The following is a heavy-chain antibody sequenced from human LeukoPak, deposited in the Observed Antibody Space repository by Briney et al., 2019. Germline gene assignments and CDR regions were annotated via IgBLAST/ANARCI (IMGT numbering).Heavy chain of an antibody. D-gene: IGHD6-13*01. Sequence: GESLQISCKGSGSNFTSYWIGWVRQLPGKGLEWMGIIYPGDSDTRYSPSFQGQVTISADKSISTAYLQWSSLKASDTAMYYCARHDLAAAGNREDYWGQGTLVTVSS. J-gene: IGHJ4*02. CDR3: ARHDLAAAGNREDY. V-gene: IGHV5-51*01. CDR2: IYPGDSDT. CDR1: GSNFTSYW.